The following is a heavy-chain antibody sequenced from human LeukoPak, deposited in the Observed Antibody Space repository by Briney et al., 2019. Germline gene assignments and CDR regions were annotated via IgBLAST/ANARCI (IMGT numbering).Heavy chain of an antibody. Sequence: PSETLSLTCAVYGGSFSGYYWSWIRQPPGKGLEWIGEINESGSTNYNPSPKSRVTISVDTSKNQFSLKLSSVTAADTAVYYCASTVSYYFDYWGQGTLVTVSS. CDR1: GGSFSGYY. CDR3: ASTVSYYFDY. D-gene: IGHD4-17*01. CDR2: INESGST. J-gene: IGHJ4*02. V-gene: IGHV4-34*01.